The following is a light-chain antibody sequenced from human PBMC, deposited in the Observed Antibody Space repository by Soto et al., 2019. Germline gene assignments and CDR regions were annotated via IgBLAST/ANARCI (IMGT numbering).Light chain of an antibody. J-gene: IGLJ3*02. Sequence: QSALTQPASVSGSPGQSITISCTGTSSDVGGYNYVSWYQQHPGKAPKLMIYDVSNRPSGVSNRFSGSKSGNTASLTISGLQAEDEADYYCSSYTVPGTLVFGGGTKLTVL. CDR1: SSDVGGYNY. V-gene: IGLV2-14*01. CDR2: DVS. CDR3: SSYTVPGTLV.